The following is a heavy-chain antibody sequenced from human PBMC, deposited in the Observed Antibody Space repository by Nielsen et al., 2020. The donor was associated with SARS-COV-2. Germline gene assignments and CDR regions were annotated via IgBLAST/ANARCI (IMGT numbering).Heavy chain of an antibody. CDR2: VYSGDTT. Sequence: GESLKISCTASGFTVSGNYMSWVRQAPGKGLEWVSIVYSGDTTYYADSVKGRFTISRHDSKNTLYLQMNSLRAEDTAVYYCAKDGYYGSGSYNYYGMDVWGQGTTVTVSS. D-gene: IGHD3-10*01. CDR3: AKDGYYGSGSYNYYGMDV. J-gene: IGHJ6*02. CDR1: GFTVSGNY. V-gene: IGHV3-53*01.